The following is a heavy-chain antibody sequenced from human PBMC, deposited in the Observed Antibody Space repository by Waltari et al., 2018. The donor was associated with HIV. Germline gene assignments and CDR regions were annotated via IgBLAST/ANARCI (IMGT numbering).Heavy chain of an antibody. CDR3: ARNLGSSSWFYFDY. J-gene: IGHJ4*02. V-gene: IGHV3-33*01. CDR1: GFTFSTYG. CDR2: IWFDGSNK. D-gene: IGHD6-13*01. Sequence: QVQLVESGGGVVQPGRSLRLSCASSGFTFSTYGMHWVRQAPGRGLEWVARIWFDGSNKYYADSVKGRFTISRDNSKNTLYLQMNSLRAEDTAVYYCARNLGSSSWFYFDYWGQGTLVTVSS.